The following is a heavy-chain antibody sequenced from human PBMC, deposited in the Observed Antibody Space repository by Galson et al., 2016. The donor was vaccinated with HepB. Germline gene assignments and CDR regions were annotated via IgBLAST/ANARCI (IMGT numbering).Heavy chain of an antibody. V-gene: IGHV1-69*13. CDR3: ANTERDRGYSHGYLPYYFDY. Sequence: SVKVSCKASGGTFSTYVISWVRQAPGQGLEWMGGIIPIFGSAKYAQTFQGRVTITADASTGTSYMDLSSLRSEDTAVYYCANTERDRGYSHGYLPYYFDYWGQGTLVTVSS. J-gene: IGHJ4*02. D-gene: IGHD5-18*01. CDR2: IIPIFGSA. CDR1: GGTFSTYV.